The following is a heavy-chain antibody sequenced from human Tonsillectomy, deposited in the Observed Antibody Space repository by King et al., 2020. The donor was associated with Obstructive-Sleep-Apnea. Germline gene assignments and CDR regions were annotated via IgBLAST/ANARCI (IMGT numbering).Heavy chain of an antibody. J-gene: IGHJ1*01. V-gene: IGHV1-18*01. CDR1: GYTFTSHG. Sequence: VQLVESGAEGKKPGASVKVSCKASGYTFTSHGISWVRQAPGQGVEWMGWISAYNGNTNYAQKLQGRGTMTTDTSTNTAYMELRSLGSDDTAVYYCAGDLHSSSWLEYGIYFQHWGQGTLVTVSS. CDR2: ISAYNGNT. CDR3: AGDLHSSSWLEYGIYFQH. D-gene: IGHD6-13*01.